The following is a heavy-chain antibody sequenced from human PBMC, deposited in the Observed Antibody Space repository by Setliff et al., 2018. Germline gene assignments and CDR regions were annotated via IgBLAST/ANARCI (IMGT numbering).Heavy chain of an antibody. CDR1: GFTFSSYS. V-gene: IGHV3-21*04. CDR2: ISSSSSYI. D-gene: IGHD6-19*01. Sequence: GGSLRLSCAASGFTFSSYSMNWVRQAPGKGLEWVSSISSSSSYIYYADSVKGRFTISRDNAKNSLYLQMNSLRAEDTAVYYCAKDRRPTIAVAGTLLNGYFDYWGQGTLVTVSS. J-gene: IGHJ4*02. CDR3: AKDRRPTIAVAGTLLNGYFDY.